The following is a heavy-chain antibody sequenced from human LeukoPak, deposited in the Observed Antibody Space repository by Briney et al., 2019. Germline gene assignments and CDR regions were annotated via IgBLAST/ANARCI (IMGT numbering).Heavy chain of an antibody. Sequence: PGGSLRLSCAASGFTFSSYGMHWVRQAPGKGLEWVSAISGSGGSTYYADSVKGRFTISRDNSKNTLYLQMNSLRAEDTAVYYCASNSGWYPNYYYYMDVWGKGTTVTISS. CDR2: ISGSGGST. V-gene: IGHV3-23*01. CDR3: ASNSGWYPNYYYYMDV. J-gene: IGHJ6*03. CDR1: GFTFSSYG. D-gene: IGHD6-19*01.